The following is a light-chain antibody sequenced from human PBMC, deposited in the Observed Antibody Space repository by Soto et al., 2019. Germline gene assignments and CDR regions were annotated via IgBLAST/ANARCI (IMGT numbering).Light chain of an antibody. Sequence: DIQMTQSPSSLSASVGDRVTITCQASQDISNYLNWYQQKPGKAPKLLIYDASNLETGVPSRFSGMGTGTDFTFTISSLQPEDIATYYCQQYDNLPLTFGGGTKVEIK. CDR3: QQYDNLPLT. V-gene: IGKV1-33*01. CDR2: DAS. J-gene: IGKJ4*01. CDR1: QDISNY.